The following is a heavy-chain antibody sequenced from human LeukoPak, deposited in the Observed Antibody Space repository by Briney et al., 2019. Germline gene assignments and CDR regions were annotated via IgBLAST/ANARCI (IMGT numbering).Heavy chain of an antibody. CDR2: IYYSGST. CDR1: GGSISSYY. J-gene: IGHJ4*02. CDR3: ARQQQLLFDY. Sequence: PSETLSLTCTVSGGSISSYYWSWIRQPPGKGLEWIGYIYYSGSTNYNPSLKSRVTISVDTSKNQFSLKLSSVTAAGTAVYYCARQQQLLFDYWGQGTLVTVSS. D-gene: IGHD6-13*01. V-gene: IGHV4-59*08.